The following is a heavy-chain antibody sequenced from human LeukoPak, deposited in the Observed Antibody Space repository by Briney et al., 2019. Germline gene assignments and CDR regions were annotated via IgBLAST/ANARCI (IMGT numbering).Heavy chain of an antibody. Sequence: SVKVSCKASGGTFSSYAISWVRQAPGQGLEWMGGIIPIFGTANYAQKFQGRVTITADESTSTAYMELSSLRSEDTAVYYCARDLGYCSSTSCNHYYYGMDVWGKETTVTVSS. CDR3: ARDLGYCSSTSCNHYYYGMDV. CDR1: GGTFSSYA. J-gene: IGHJ6*04. V-gene: IGHV1-69*13. CDR2: IIPIFGTA. D-gene: IGHD2-2*01.